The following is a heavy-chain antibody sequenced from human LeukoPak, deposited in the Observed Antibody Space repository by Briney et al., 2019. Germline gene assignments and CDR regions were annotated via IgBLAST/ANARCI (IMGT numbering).Heavy chain of an antibody. V-gene: IGHV3-21*01. J-gene: IGHJ4*02. D-gene: IGHD3-10*01. CDR1: GFTFTSYY. CDR2: IGSSSTHI. Sequence: GGSLRLPCEASGFTFTSYYMNWVRQAPGRGLEWVSSIGSSSTHIYYADSVKGRFTISRDNAKNSLYLQMNSLRAEDAAVYYCARGSPYYFDYWGQGTLVTVSS. CDR3: ARGSPYYFDY.